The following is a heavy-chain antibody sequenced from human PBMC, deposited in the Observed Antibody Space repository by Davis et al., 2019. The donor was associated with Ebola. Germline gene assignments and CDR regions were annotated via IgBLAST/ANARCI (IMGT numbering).Heavy chain of an antibody. CDR3: ARGQRDGFNNPYYGMDV. CDR1: GFTVSSNY. Sequence: GESLKISCAASGFTVSSNYMSWVRQAPGKGLEWVSLISSGGSTYYAGSVKGRFTISRDNSKNTLYLQMNSLRAEDTAVYYCARGQRDGFNNPYYGMDVWGQGTTVTVSS. CDR2: ISSGGST. J-gene: IGHJ6*02. D-gene: IGHD5-24*01. V-gene: IGHV3-66*01.